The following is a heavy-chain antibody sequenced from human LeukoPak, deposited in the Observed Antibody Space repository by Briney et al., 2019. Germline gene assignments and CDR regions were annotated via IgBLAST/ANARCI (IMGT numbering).Heavy chain of an antibody. J-gene: IGHJ4*02. D-gene: IGHD3-3*01. CDR3: ARHNTYYDFWSGYPRYYFDY. Sequence: SETLSLTCTVSGGSISSGSYYRSWIRQPAGKGLEWIGRIYTSGSTNYNPSLKSRVTISVDTSKNQFSLKLSSVTAADTAVYYCARHNTYYDFWSGYPRYYFDYWGQGTLVTVSS. CDR2: IYTSGST. CDR1: GGSISSGSYY. V-gene: IGHV4-61*02.